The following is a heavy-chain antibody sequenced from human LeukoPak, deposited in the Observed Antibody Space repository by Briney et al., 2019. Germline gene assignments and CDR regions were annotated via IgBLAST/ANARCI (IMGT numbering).Heavy chain of an antibody. V-gene: IGHV3-30*01. J-gene: IGHJ4*02. CDR1: GFTFSSYA. CDR3: ARDHLCSLKWLRPFALDY. CDR2: ISYDGSNK. Sequence: PGRSLRLSCAASGFTFSSYAMHWVRQVPGKGLEWVAVISYDGSNKYYADSVKGRFTISRDNSKNTLYLQMNSLRAEDTAVYYCARDHLCSLKWLRPFALDYWGQGTLVTVSS. D-gene: IGHD5-12*01.